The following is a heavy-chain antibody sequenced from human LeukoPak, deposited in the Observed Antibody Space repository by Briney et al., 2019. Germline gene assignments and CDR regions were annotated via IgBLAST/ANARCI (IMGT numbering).Heavy chain of an antibody. J-gene: IGHJ3*02. D-gene: IGHD5-18*01. CDR1: GFTFSSYG. CDR3: ARTPSNLGRYSYGYDAFDI. CDR2: ISYDGSNK. V-gene: IGHV3-30*03. Sequence: GGSLRLSCAASGFTFSSYGMHWVRQAPGKGLEWVAVISYDGSNKYYADSVKGRFTISRDNSKNTLYLQMNSLRAEDTAVYYCARTPSNLGRYSYGYDAFDIWGQGTMVTVSS.